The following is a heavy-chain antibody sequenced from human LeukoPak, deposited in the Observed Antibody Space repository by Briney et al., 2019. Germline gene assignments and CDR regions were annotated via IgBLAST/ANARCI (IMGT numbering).Heavy chain of an antibody. V-gene: IGHV4-31*03. CDR2: IYYSGST. D-gene: IGHD6-19*01. Sequence: SSETLSLTCTVSGGSISSGGYYWSWNRQHPGKGLEWIGYIYYSGSTYYNPSLKSRVTISVDTSKNQFSLKLSSVTAADTAVYYCARVGYSSGWYYFDYWGQGTLVTVSS. J-gene: IGHJ4*02. CDR3: ARVGYSSGWYYFDY. CDR1: GGSISSGGYY.